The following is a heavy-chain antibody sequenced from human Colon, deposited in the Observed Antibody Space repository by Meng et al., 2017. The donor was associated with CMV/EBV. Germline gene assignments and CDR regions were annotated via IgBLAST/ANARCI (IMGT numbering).Heavy chain of an antibody. CDR3: ARWYSRSSGWFDP. CDR2: INHDGSEK. D-gene: IGHD6-6*01. CDR1: GFTFSNFW. J-gene: IGHJ5*02. V-gene: IGHV3-7*01. Sequence: GGSLRLSCVASGFTFSNFWMSWVRQVPGKGLEWVANINHDGSEKYYVDSVKGRFTISRDNAKNSLYLQMNSLRAEDTAVYYCARWYSRSSGWFDPWGQGTLVTVSS.